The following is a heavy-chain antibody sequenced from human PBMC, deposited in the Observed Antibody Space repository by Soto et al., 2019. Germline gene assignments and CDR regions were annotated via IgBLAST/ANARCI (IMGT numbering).Heavy chain of an antibody. D-gene: IGHD4-17*01. CDR1: GGSISSGNSY. Sequence: PSETLSLTCSVSGGSISSGNSYWNWIRQHPGKGLEWIGHIYYSGSTYYNPSLKGRVSISVDTSKNQFSLRLSSVTAADTAVYYCARDAGAFYGGNSGWFDPWGRGNLVTVSS. V-gene: IGHV4-31*03. CDR2: IYYSGST. CDR3: ARDAGAFYGGNSGWFDP. J-gene: IGHJ5*02.